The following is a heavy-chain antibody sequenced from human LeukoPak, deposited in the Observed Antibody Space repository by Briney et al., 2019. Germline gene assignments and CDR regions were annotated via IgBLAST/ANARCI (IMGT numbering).Heavy chain of an antibody. Sequence: KPSETLSLTCTVSGGSISSYYWSWIRQPAGKGLEWIGRIYTSGSTNYNPSLKSRVTMSVDTSKNQFSLKLSSVTAADTAVYYCAGDLGPWGTTVTEAFDYWGQGTLVTVSS. V-gene: IGHV4-4*07. CDR3: AGDLGPWGTTVTEAFDY. CDR2: IYTSGST. CDR1: GGSISSYY. D-gene: IGHD4-17*01. J-gene: IGHJ4*02.